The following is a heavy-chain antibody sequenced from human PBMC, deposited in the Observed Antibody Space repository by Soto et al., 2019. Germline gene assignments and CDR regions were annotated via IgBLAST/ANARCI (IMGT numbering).Heavy chain of an antibody. CDR3: AKGQGLLLLYAIDS. CDR2: IGGSGGIT. D-gene: IGHD2-8*01. CDR1: GFTFSTYA. Sequence: GGSLRLSCAASGFTFSTYAMSWVRQAPGKGLEWVSGIGGSGGITYYADSVKGRFTISRDNSKNTLYLQMNSLRAEDKAVYYCAKGQGLLLLYAIDSWGQGTLVTVSS. J-gene: IGHJ4*02. V-gene: IGHV3-23*01.